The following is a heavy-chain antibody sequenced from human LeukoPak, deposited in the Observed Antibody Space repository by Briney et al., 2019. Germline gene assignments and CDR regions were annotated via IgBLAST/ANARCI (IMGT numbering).Heavy chain of an antibody. Sequence: ASVKVSCKASGYTFTSYDINWVRPATGQGLEWMGWISAYNGNTNYAQKLQGRVTMTTDTSTSTAYMELRSLRSDDTAVYYCAREEAAAGPYFDYWGQGTLVTVSS. CDR1: GYTFTSYD. D-gene: IGHD6-13*01. V-gene: IGHV1-18*01. CDR2: ISAYNGNT. CDR3: AREEAAAGPYFDY. J-gene: IGHJ4*02.